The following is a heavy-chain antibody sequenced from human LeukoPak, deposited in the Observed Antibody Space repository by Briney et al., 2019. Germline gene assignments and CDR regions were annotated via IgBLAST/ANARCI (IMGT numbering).Heavy chain of an antibody. V-gene: IGHV3-7*01. CDR1: GFIFSYYS. CDR2: LNADGSDE. D-gene: IGHD4-23*01. Sequence: PGGSLRLSCAASGFIFSYYSMTWVRQAPGKGLEWVASLNADGSDEYYVDSVKGRFTISRDNTKSSLHLQMNSLRDEDTAVYYCARIRDGGCQDFWGQGTLVTVSS. CDR3: ARIRDGGCQDF. J-gene: IGHJ4*02.